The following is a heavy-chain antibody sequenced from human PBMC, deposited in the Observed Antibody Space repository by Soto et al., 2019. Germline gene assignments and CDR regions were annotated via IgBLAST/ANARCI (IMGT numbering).Heavy chain of an antibody. V-gene: IGHV3-48*03. CDR2: ISSSGITI. Sequence: PXLSFAASGFTFSIYEMSWVRQAPVNGLEWVSYISSSGITIYYADSVKGRFTISRDNAKNSLYLQMNSLRAEDKAFYYCARGQYSSGGGYFDYWGQETLVTVSS. CDR1: GFTFSIYE. D-gene: IGHD6-19*01. J-gene: IGHJ4*02. CDR3: ARGQYSSGGGYFDY.